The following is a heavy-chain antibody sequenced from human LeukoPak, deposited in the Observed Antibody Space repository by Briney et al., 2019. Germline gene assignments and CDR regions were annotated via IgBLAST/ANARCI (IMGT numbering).Heavy chain of an antibody. CDR2: INPNSGAT. V-gene: IGHV1-2*02. Sequence: ASVKVFCKASGYTFTGYYMHWVRQAPGQGLEWMGWINPNSGATNYAQKFQGRVTMTRDTSISTAYMELSRLRSDDTAVYYCARMGPGYCSSTSCYPWFDPWGQGTLVTVSS. CDR3: ARMGPGYCSSTSCYPWFDP. J-gene: IGHJ5*02. CDR1: GYTFTGYY. D-gene: IGHD2-2*01.